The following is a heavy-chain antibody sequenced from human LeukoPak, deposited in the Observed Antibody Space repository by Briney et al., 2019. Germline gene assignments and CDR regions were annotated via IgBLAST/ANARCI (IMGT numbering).Heavy chain of an antibody. CDR1: GFTFSSYG. Sequence: RGSLRLSCAASGFTFSSYGMHWVRQAPGKGLEWVAFIRYDGSNKYYADSVKGRFTISRDNSKNTLYLQMNSLRAEDTAVYYCAKDRERWLQSYFDYWGQGTLVTVSS. V-gene: IGHV3-30*02. CDR2: IRYDGSNK. J-gene: IGHJ4*02. CDR3: AKDRERWLQSYFDY. D-gene: IGHD5-24*01.